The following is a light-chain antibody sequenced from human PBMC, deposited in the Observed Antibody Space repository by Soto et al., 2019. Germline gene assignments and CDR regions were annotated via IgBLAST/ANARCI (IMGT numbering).Light chain of an antibody. CDR2: DVS. Sequence: HSALTQPRSVSGSPGQSVTISCTGTSSDVGGYNYVSWYQQHPGKAPKLMIYDVSKRPSGVPDRFSGSKSGNTASLTISGLQAEDEADYYCCSYAGSYTFLVFGGGTKLTVL. CDR3: CSYAGSYTFLV. V-gene: IGLV2-11*01. CDR1: SSDVGGYNY. J-gene: IGLJ2*01.